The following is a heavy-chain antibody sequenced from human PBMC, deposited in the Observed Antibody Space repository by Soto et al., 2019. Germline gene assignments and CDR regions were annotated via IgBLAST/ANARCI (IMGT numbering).Heavy chain of an antibody. CDR2: ISGGGGTT. J-gene: IGHJ4*02. V-gene: IGHV3-23*01. CDR1: GFTFSSYA. CDR3: AKDAGPRLEGLTRVFDY. Sequence: EVQLLDSGGGLVQPGGSLRLSCAASGFTFSSYAMSWVRQAPGKGLEWVSGISGGGGTTYHADSVKGRFTVSRDNSKNTLFLQMNSLRAEDTAVYYCAKDAGPRLEGLTRVFDYWGQGTLVTVSS. D-gene: IGHD6-25*01.